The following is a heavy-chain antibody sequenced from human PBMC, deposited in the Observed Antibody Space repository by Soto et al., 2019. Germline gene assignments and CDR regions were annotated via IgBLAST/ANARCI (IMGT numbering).Heavy chain of an antibody. CDR2: MNPNSGNT. J-gene: IGHJ3*02. D-gene: IGHD2-8*01. CDR1: GYTFTSYD. CDR3: ARAGVLDDAFDI. Sequence: ASVKVSRKASGYTFTSYDINWVRQATGQGLEWMGWMNPNSGNTGYAQKFQGRVTMTRNTSISTAYMELSSLRSEDTAVYYCARAGVLDDAFDIWGQGTMVTVSS. V-gene: IGHV1-8*01.